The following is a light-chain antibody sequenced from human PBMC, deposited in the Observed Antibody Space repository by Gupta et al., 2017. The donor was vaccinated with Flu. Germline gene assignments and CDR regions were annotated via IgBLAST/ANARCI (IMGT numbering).Light chain of an antibody. Sequence: YVLTQSPSVSVAPGQTARITCGGNDIGSKNVHWYQQKPGQAPVVVVYDDSHRPSGIPERFSGSNSGNTATLTISRVEAGDEADYYCQVWDSISDHNYVFGTGTKVTVL. CDR2: DDS. CDR1: DIGSKN. J-gene: IGLJ1*01. CDR3: QVWDSISDHNYV. V-gene: IGLV3-21*02.